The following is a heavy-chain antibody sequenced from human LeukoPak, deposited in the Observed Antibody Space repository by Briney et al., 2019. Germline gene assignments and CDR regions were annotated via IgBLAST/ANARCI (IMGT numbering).Heavy chain of an antibody. D-gene: IGHD2-15*01. Sequence: GGSLRLSCAASGFTFDDYAMHWVRQAPGKGLEWVAVISYDGSNKYYADSVKGRFTISRDNSKNTLYLQMNSLRAEGTAVYYCARGGYCSGGSCYSGWLDYWGQGTLVTVSS. V-gene: IGHV3-30-3*01. CDR2: ISYDGSNK. CDR1: GFTFDDYA. J-gene: IGHJ4*02. CDR3: ARGGYCSGGSCYSGWLDY.